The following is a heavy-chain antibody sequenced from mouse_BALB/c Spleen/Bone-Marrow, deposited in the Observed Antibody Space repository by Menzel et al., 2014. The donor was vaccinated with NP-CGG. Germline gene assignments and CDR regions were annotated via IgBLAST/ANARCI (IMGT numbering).Heavy chain of an antibody. CDR1: GFTFSDYY. CDR3: ARGGQLGAMDY. D-gene: IGHD3-2*01. CDR2: ISDGGSYT. J-gene: IGHJ4*01. Sequence: EVNLVESGGGLVKPGGSLKLSCAASGFTFSDYYMYWVRQTPEKRLEWVATISDGGSYTYYPDSVKGRFTISRDNAKNNLYLQMSSLKSEDTAMCYCARGGQLGAMDYWGQGTSVTVSS. V-gene: IGHV5-4*02.